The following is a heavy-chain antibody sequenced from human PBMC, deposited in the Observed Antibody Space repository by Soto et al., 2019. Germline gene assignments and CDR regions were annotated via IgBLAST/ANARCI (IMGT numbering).Heavy chain of an antibody. V-gene: IGHV3-23*01. CDR3: AKYAGLSPGVRFHFDY. Sequence: EVQMLESGGGLVQPGGSLRLSCTASGFTFINYAMSWVRQAPGKGLEWVSSMSGSDGKTYYAEFVRGRFTISRDNSRNSLYLDMDSLRAEDTAIYYCAKYAGLSPGVRFHFDYWGQGTLVSVSS. CDR2: MSGSDGKT. D-gene: IGHD3-10*01. J-gene: IGHJ4*02. CDR1: GFTFINYA.